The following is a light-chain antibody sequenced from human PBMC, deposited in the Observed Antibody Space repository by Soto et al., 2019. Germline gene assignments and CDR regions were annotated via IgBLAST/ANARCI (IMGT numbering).Light chain of an antibody. CDR2: GVT. CDR3: CSYAGSYIWV. V-gene: IGLV2-11*01. Sequence: QSVLTQPRSVSGSPGQSVTISCTGTSSDLGGYDYVSWYQQYPGKAPKLMIYGVTKWPSGVPDRFSASKSGNTAFLTISGLQAEDEADYYCCSYAGSYIWVFGGGTKVTVL. CDR1: SSDLGGYDY. J-gene: IGLJ3*02.